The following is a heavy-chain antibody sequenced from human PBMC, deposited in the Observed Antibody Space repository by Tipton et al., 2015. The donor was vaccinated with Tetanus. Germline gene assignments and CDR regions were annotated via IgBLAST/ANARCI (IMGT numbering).Heavy chain of an antibody. CDR2: INPTDSST. V-gene: IGHV1-46*04. J-gene: IGHJ4*02. CDR3: AKTISNDYVAA. Sequence: QSGAEVKKPGASVKVSCKAPTDTFSNYYMHWVRQAPGQGLEWVGLINPTDSSTDYAQKLQGRITLTRDTSTSTVYMQLSSLRSEDTAVYYCAKTISNDYVAAWGQGTLVTVSS. CDR1: TDTFSNYY. D-gene: IGHD4-17*01.